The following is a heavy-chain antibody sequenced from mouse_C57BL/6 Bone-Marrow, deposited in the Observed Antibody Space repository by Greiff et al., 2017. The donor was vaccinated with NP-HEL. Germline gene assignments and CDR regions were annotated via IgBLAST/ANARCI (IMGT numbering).Heavy chain of an antibody. CDR3: ARDSGYAFDY. CDR1: GYTFTSHW. Sequence: QVQLQQPGTELVKPGASVKLSCKASGYTFTSHWMHWVKQRPGQGLEWIGNLNPSNGGPTYNEKFKSKATLTVDKSSSTAYMQLSSLTSEDSAVYSCARDSGYAFDYWGQGTTLIVSS. V-gene: IGHV1-53*01. CDR2: LNPSNGGP. D-gene: IGHD3-2*02. J-gene: IGHJ2*01.